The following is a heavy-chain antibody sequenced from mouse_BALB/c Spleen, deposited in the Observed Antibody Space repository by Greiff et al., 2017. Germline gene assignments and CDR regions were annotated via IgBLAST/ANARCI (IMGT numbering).Heavy chain of an antibody. CDR1: GFTFSSYG. CDR3: ARDLVTTRAWFAY. J-gene: IGHJ3*01. CDR2: INSNGGST. Sequence: EVKLVESGGGLVQPGGSLKLSCAASGFTFSSYGMSWVRQTPDKRLELVATINSNGGSTYYPDSVKGRFTISRDNAKNTLYLQMSSLKSEDTAMYYCARDLVTTRAWFAYWGQGTLVTVSA. V-gene: IGHV5-6-3*01. D-gene: IGHD2-2*01.